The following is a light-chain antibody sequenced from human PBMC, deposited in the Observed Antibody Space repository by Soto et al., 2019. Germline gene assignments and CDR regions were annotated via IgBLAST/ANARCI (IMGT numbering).Light chain of an antibody. J-gene: IGKJ4*01. CDR2: GAS. CDR3: QQYNKWPPLT. CDR1: QTISND. Sequence: EIEMTQSPATLSVSPGERATLSCRASQTISNDLAWYQQKPGQAPRLLIYGASTRATGIPARFSGSGSGTESTLTINSLQSEDFALYFCQQYNKWPPLTFGGGTKVDI. V-gene: IGKV3-15*01.